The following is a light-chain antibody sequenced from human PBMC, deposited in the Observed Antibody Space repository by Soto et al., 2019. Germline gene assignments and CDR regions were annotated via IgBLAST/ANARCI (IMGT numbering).Light chain of an antibody. J-gene: IGKJ1*01. CDR3: HQYKNGGP. CDR1: QSVSSY. Sequence: SGKKRDLVGRRASQSVSSYLAWYQQKPGQPPRLLIYDASNRATGIPARLSGRGSGTDVTRMRTRQPSEDFAVYYDHQYKNGGPFGEGTKVDIK. V-gene: IGKV3-11*01. CDR2: DAS.